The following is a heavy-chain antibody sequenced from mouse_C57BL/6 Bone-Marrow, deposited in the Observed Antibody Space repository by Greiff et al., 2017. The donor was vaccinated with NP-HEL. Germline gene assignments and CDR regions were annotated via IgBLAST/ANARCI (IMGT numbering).Heavy chain of an antibody. D-gene: IGHD1-1*01. CDR2: INPNNGGT. CDR3: ARTEVYYGSSSFAY. Sequence: VQLQQSGPELVKPGASVKIPCKASGYTFTDYNMDWVKQSHGKSLEWIGDINPNNGGTIYNQKFKGKATLTVDKSSSTAYMELRSLTSEDTAVYYCARTEVYYGSSSFAYWGQGTLVTVSA. J-gene: IGHJ3*01. V-gene: IGHV1-18*01. CDR1: GYTFTDYN.